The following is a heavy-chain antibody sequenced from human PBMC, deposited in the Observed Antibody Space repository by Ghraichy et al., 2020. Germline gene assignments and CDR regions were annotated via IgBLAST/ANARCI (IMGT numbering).Heavy chain of an antibody. V-gene: IGHV4-38-2*01. CDR3: ASISGSYYSFDY. CDR1: GYSISSGYY. CDR2: IYHSGST. D-gene: IGHD1-26*01. J-gene: IGHJ4*02. Sequence: SETLSLTCAVSGYSISSGYYWGWIRQPPGKGLEWIGSIYHSGSTYYNPSLKSRVTISVDTSKNQFSLKLSSVTAADTAVYYCASISGSYYSFDYWGQGTLVTVSS.